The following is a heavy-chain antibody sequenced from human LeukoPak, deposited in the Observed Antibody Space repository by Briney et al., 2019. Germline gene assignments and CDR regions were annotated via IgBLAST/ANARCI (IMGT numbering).Heavy chain of an antibody. CDR2: INHSGST. D-gene: IGHD4-17*01. CDR1: GGSFSGYY. J-gene: IGHJ5*02. V-gene: IGHV4-34*01. CDR3: ARHAINGDYVSNWFDP. Sequence: SETLSLTCAVYGGSFSGYYWSWIRQPPGKGLEWIGEINHSGSTNYNPSLKSRVTISVDTSKNQFSLKLTSVTAADTAVYYCARHAINGDYVSNWFDPWGQGKLVTVSS.